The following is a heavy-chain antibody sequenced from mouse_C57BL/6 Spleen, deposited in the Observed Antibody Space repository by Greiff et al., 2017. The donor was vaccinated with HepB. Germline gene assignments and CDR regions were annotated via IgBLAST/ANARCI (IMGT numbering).Heavy chain of an antibody. CDR2: IYPGDGDT. CDR1: GYAFSSSW. V-gene: IGHV1-82*01. D-gene: IGHD1-1*01. J-gene: IGHJ2*01. Sequence: VKLVESGPELVKPGASVKISCKASGYAFSSSWMNWVKQRPGKGLEWIGRIYPGDGDTNYNGKFKGKATLTADKSSSTAYMQLSSLTSEDSAVYFCARRTSSVYYFDYWGQGTTLTVSS. CDR3: ARRTSSVYYFDY.